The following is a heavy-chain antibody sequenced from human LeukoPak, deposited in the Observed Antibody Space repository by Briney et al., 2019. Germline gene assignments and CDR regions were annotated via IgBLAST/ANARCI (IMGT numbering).Heavy chain of an antibody. CDR3: ARARPFPPYRYYDSSGYYYHPFDY. J-gene: IGHJ4*02. CDR1: GGSFSVYY. Sequence: SETLSLTCAVYGGSFSVYYWSWVRQPPGKWLEWIGAINHSGSTNTNTCPKRRVTISVEPSKNQFSLKLSSVTAADTAVYYCARARPFPPYRYYDSSGYYYHPFDYWGQGTLVTVSS. CDR2: INHSGST. D-gene: IGHD3-22*01. V-gene: IGHV4-34*01.